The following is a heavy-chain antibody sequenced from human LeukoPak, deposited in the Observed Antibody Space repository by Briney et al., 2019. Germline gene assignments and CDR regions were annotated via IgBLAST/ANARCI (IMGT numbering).Heavy chain of an antibody. J-gene: IGHJ3*02. CDR1: GFTFSSYS. Sequence: GGSLRLSCAASGFTFSSYSMNWVRQAPGKGLEWVSSISSSSSYIYYADSVEGRFTISRDNAKNSLYLQMNSLRAEDTAVYYCARVVLRFLEWSSCAFDIWGQGTMVTVSS. D-gene: IGHD3-3*01. V-gene: IGHV3-21*01. CDR2: ISSSSSYI. CDR3: ARVVLRFLEWSSCAFDI.